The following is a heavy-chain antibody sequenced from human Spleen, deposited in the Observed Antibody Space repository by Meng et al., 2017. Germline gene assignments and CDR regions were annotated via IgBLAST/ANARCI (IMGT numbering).Heavy chain of an antibody. CDR2: IIHSGST. Sequence: RQQWGAGELKPSETLYLTCVVSGGSFSDYYWSWIRQPPGKGLEWIGEIIHSGSTNYNPSLESRATISVDTSQNNLSLKLSSVTAADSAVYYCARGPTTMAHDFDYWGQGTLVTVSS. CDR1: GGSFSDYY. D-gene: IGHD4-11*01. J-gene: IGHJ4*02. V-gene: IGHV4-34*01. CDR3: ARGPTTMAHDFDY.